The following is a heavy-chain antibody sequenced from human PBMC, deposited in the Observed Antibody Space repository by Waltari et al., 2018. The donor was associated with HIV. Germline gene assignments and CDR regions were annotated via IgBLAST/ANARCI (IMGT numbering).Heavy chain of an antibody. Sequence: QVQLVQSGAEVKKTGSSVKVSCKACGGTFSRYAISCVRQAPGQGLEWRGGTLPTLGTANYAQRVQGRVTIPADESTSPAYMELSSLRSEDTAVYYCARGGVQDKGWYFDLWGRGTLVTVSS. CDR1: GGTFSRYA. V-gene: IGHV1-69*01. CDR2: TLPTLGTA. D-gene: IGHD2-8*02. J-gene: IGHJ2*01. CDR3: ARGGVQDKGWYFDL.